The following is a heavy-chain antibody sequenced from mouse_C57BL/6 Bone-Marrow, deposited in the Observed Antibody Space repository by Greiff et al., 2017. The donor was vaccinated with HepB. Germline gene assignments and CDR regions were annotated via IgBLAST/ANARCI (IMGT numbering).Heavy chain of an antibody. CDR3: TRGGDYDGHYFDY. CDR2: IRNKANNHAT. CDR1: GFTFSDAW. V-gene: IGHV6-6*01. J-gene: IGHJ2*01. D-gene: IGHD2-4*01. Sequence: EVKLVESGGGLVQPGGSMKLSCAASGFTFSDAWMDWVRQSPEKGLEWVAEIRNKANNHATYYAESVKGRFTISRDDSKSSVYLQMNSLRAEDTGIYYCTRGGDYDGHYFDYWGQGTTLTVSS.